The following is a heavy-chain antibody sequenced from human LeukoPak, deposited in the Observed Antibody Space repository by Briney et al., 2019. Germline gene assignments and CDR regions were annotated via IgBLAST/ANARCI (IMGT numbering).Heavy chain of an antibody. CDR2: ISWNSGSI. J-gene: IGHJ3*02. CDR1: GFTFDDYA. V-gene: IGHV3-9*01. D-gene: IGHD3-22*01. CDR3: AKMDYYYDSSGPRAHDAFDI. Sequence: SLRPSCAASGFTFDDYAMHWVRQAPGKGLEWVSGISWNSGSIGYADSVKGRFAISRDNAKNSLYLQMNSLRAEDTALYYCAKMDYYYDSSGPRAHDAFDIWGQGTMVTVSS.